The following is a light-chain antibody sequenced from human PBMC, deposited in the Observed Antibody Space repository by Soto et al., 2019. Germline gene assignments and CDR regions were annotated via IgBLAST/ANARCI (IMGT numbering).Light chain of an antibody. Sequence: QSVLTQPPSVSGAPGQRVTISCTGSNSNIGAGYDVHWYQELPGTAPKLLIYGNTNRPSGVPDRFSGSKSGTSASLAITGLQAEDEADYYCQSYDSSMIGYVFGTGTKLNVL. J-gene: IGLJ1*01. CDR2: GNT. CDR1: NSNIGAGYD. V-gene: IGLV1-40*01. CDR3: QSYDSSMIGYV.